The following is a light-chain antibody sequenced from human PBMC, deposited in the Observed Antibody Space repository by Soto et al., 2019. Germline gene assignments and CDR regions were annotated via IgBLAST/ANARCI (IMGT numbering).Light chain of an antibody. Sequence: DIQMTQSTSSLSASVGDRVTITCRASQSISSYLNCYQQKPGKAPKLLIYAASSLQSGVPSRVSGSGSGTDFTLTISSLQPEDLATYYCQQSYSTPLTFGPGTKVHIK. CDR3: QQSYSTPLT. J-gene: IGKJ3*01. CDR1: QSISSY. V-gene: IGKV1-39*01. CDR2: AAS.